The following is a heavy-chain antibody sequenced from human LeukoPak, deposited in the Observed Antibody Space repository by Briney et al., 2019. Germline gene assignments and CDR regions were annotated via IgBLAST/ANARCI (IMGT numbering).Heavy chain of an antibody. CDR1: GGSFSGYY. J-gene: IGHJ4*02. CDR3: ARSEGMATITYFDY. V-gene: IGHV4-34*01. Sequence: SETLPLTCAVYGGSFSGYYWSWIRQPPGKGLEWIGEINHSGSTNYNPSLKSRVTISVDTSKNQFSLKLSSVTASDAAVYYCARSEGMATITYFDYWGQGTLVTVSS. D-gene: IGHD5-24*01. CDR2: INHSGST.